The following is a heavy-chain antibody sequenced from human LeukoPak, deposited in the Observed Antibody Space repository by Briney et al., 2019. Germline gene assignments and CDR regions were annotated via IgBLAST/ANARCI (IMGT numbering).Heavy chain of an antibody. CDR3: ASWARRDGYTHFDY. CDR2: ISSSSSYI. J-gene: IGHJ4*02. Sequence: GGSLRLSCAASGFTFSSYSMNWVRQAPGKGLECVSSISSSSSYIYYADSVKGRFTISRDNAKNSLYLQMNSLRAEDTAVYYCASWARRDGYTHFDYWGQGTLVTVSS. CDR1: GFTFSSYS. D-gene: IGHD5-24*01. V-gene: IGHV3-21*01.